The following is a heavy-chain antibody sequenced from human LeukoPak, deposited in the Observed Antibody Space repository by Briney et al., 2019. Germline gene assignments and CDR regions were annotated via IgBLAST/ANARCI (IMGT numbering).Heavy chain of an antibody. CDR1: GYTFTSYD. D-gene: IGHD2-15*01. Sequence: GSVKLSCKASGYTFTSYDINWVRQATGQGLEWMGWMNTNSGNTDYAHKFQGRVTMTRNTSISTAYMELSSLRSEDTAVYYCARARYCSGGSCYGGDYWGQGTLVTVSS. J-gene: IGHJ4*02. CDR3: ARARYCSGGSCYGGDY. V-gene: IGHV1-8*01. CDR2: MNTNSGNT.